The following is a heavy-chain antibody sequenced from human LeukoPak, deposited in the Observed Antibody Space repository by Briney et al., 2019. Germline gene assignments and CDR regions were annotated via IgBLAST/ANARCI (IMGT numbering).Heavy chain of an antibody. J-gene: IGHJ3*02. CDR1: GGSFSGYY. CDR2: IYYSGST. V-gene: IGHV4-34*01. CDR3: ARYGYYYDSSGYYYNAAFDI. D-gene: IGHD3-22*01. Sequence: PSETLSLTCAVYGGSFSGYYWSWIRQPPGKGLEWIGSIYYSGSTYYNPSLKSRVTISVDTSKNQFSLKLSSVTAADTAVYYCARYGYYYDSSGYYYNAAFDIWGQGTMVTVSS.